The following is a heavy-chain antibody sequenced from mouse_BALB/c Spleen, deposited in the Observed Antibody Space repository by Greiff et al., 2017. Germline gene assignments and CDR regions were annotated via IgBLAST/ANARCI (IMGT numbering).Heavy chain of an antibody. J-gene: IGHJ2*01. V-gene: IGHV5-6*01. CDR2: ISSGGSYT. D-gene: IGHD2-10*01. CDR1: GFTFSSYG. Sequence: EVKLVESGGDLVKPGGSLKLSCAASGFTFSSYGMSWVRQTPDKRLEWVATISSGGSYTYYPDSVKGRFTISRDNAKNTLYLQMSSLTSEDTAMYYCARHTYYGNYVFDYWGQGTTLTVSS. CDR3: ARHTYYGNYVFDY.